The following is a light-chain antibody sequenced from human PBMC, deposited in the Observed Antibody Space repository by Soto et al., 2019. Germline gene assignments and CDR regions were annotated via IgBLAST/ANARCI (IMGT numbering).Light chain of an antibody. Sequence: DVVMTQSPLSLPVTPGEPASISCRSSQSLLHSNGYNYLDWYLQKSGQSPQLLIYLGSNRSSGVPDRFSGSGSGTDFTLKISRVEAEDVGVYYCMQPLQTPRTFGQGTKV. CDR3: MQPLQTPRT. CDR2: LGS. V-gene: IGKV2-28*01. CDR1: QSLLHSNGYNY. J-gene: IGKJ1*01.